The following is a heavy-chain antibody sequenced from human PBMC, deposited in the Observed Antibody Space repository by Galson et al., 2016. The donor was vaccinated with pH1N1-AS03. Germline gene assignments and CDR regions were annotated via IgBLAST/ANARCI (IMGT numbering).Heavy chain of an antibody. Sequence: QSGAEVKKPGESLKISCKGSGYSFARYWIGWVRQMPGKGQEWMGVIYPGDSDTRFSPSFQGLVTISVDKTFNTAYLQWGSLEASDTAMYYCARDAGTDYLDHWGQGTLVTVPS. J-gene: IGHJ4*02. V-gene: IGHV5-51*01. D-gene: IGHD6-13*01. CDR3: ARDAGTDYLDH. CDR1: GYSFARYW. CDR2: IYPGDSDT.